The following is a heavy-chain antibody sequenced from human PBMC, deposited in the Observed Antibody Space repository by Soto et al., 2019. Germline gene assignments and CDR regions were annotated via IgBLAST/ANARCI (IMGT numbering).Heavy chain of an antibody. J-gene: IGHJ4*02. CDR3: ARDTMVRDGYNSDNFDY. Sequence: QVQLVESGGGVVQPGRSLRLSCAASGFTFSSYGMHWVRQAPGKGLEWVAVIWYDGSNKYYADSVKGRFTISRDNSKNTLYLQMNSLRAEDTAVYYCARDTMVRDGYNSDNFDYWGQGTLVTVPS. V-gene: IGHV3-33*01. CDR2: IWYDGSNK. D-gene: IGHD3-10*01. CDR1: GFTFSSYG.